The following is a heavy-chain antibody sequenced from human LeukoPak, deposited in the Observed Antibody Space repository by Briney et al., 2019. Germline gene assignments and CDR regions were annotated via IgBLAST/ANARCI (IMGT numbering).Heavy chain of an antibody. CDR1: GYTFTSYG. J-gene: IGHJ4*02. Sequence: ASVKVSCKASGYTFTSYGISWVRQAPGQGLEWMGWISAYNGNTNYAQKLQGRVTMTTDTSTSTAYMELRSLRSDDTAVYYCAFQSGGYSYGFQDYWGQGTLVTVSS. CDR3: AFQSGGYSYGFQDY. CDR2: ISAYNGNT. D-gene: IGHD5-18*01. V-gene: IGHV1-18*01.